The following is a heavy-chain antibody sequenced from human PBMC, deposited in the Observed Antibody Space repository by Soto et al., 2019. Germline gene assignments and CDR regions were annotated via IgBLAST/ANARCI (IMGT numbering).Heavy chain of an antibody. D-gene: IGHD3-22*01. CDR3: AKVERYYYDSSGYYSSPLF. CDR2: ISGSGGTT. Sequence: EVQLLESGGGLVQPGGSLRLSCAASGFTLSSYAMSWVRQAPGKGLEGVSAISGSGGTTYYADSVKGRFTISRDTSKNTLYLHMNSLRAEDTAVYYCAKVERYYYDSSGYYSSPLFWGQGTLVTVYS. V-gene: IGHV3-23*01. J-gene: IGHJ4*02. CDR1: GFTLSSYA.